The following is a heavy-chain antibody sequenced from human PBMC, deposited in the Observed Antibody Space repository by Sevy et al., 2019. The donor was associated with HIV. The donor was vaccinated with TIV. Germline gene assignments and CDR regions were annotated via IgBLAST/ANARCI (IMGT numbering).Heavy chain of an antibody. D-gene: IGHD3-22*01. V-gene: IGHV3-23*01. CDR3: ASNYDSSGYFDY. CDR1: GFTFSNYA. CDR2: ISGSGGSGDKT. Sequence: GSLRLSCAASGFTFSNYAMNWVRQAPGKGLEWVSGISGSGGSGDKTNYADSVKGRFTISRDDSKNSLYLQLNSLRAEDTAIYYCASNYDSSGYFDYWGQGTLVTVSS. J-gene: IGHJ4*02.